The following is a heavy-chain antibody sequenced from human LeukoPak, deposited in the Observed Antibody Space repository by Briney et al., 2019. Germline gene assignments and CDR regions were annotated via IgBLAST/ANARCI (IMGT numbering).Heavy chain of an antibody. CDR1: GFTFSSYA. J-gene: IGHJ4*02. Sequence: PGGSLRLSCAASGFTFSSYAMSWVRQAPGKGLEWVSAISGSGGSTYYADSVKGRFTISRDNSKNTLYLQMNSPRAEDTAVYYCAESRLWVGEYMPFDYWGQGTLVTVYS. CDR2: ISGSGGST. CDR3: AESRLWVGEYMPFDY. D-gene: IGHD3-10*01. V-gene: IGHV3-23*01.